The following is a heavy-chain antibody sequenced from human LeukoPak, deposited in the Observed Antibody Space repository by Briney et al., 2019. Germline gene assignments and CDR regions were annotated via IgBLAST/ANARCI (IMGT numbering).Heavy chain of an antibody. V-gene: IGHV1-18*01. CDR2: INVNT. D-gene: IGHD2/OR15-2a*01. CDR1: GNSFNTYG. Sequence: GASVKVSCKASGNSFNTYGISWLRQAPGQGRKWMGWINVNTKYARKFQGRVTMTTDTSTSTAYMELRSLRSDDTAVYFCARAPRCNTESCNSWFDPWGQGTLVTVSS. J-gene: IGHJ5*02. CDR3: ARAPRCNTESCNSWFDP.